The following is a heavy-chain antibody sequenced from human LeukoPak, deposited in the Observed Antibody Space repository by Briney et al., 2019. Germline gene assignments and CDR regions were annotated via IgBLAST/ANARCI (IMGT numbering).Heavy chain of an antibody. CDR3: ARDPGSTVGATGPFDY. CDR1: GYTFTSYY. CDR2: INPSGGST. D-gene: IGHD1-26*01. V-gene: IGHV1-46*01. Sequence: ASVKVSCKASGYTFTSYYMHWVRQAPGQGLEWMGIINPSGGSTSYAQKFQGRVTMTRDTSTSTVYMELSSLRSEDTAVYYCARDPGSTVGATGPFDYWGQGTLVTVSS. J-gene: IGHJ4*02.